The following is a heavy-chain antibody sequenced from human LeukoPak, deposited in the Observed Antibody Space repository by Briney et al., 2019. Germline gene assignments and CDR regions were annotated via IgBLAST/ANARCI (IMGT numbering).Heavy chain of an antibody. CDR3: AIDRAGTTKTFDY. V-gene: IGHV3-23*01. Sequence: GGSLRLSCAASGFTFTNYAMNWVRQAPGKGLEWVSVISGSGGSTYYADSVKGRFTISRDNSNNTLYLQMSSLRAEDTAVYYCAIDRAGTTKTFDYWGQGTLVTVSS. J-gene: IGHJ4*02. CDR1: GFTFTNYA. CDR2: ISGSGGST. D-gene: IGHD1-26*01.